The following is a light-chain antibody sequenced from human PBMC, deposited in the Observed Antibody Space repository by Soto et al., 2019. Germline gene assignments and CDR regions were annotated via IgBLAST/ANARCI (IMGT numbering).Light chain of an antibody. Sequence: QSALTQPASVSGSPGQSITISCTGTSSDVGGYNHVSWYQQHPGKAPKLMIYNASGRPSGVSNRFSGSKSGNTASLTISGLQVEDEGDYYCSSYTTTNTVVFGGGTKLTVL. CDR3: SSYTTTNTVV. J-gene: IGLJ2*01. CDR1: SSDVGGYNH. V-gene: IGLV2-14*01. CDR2: NAS.